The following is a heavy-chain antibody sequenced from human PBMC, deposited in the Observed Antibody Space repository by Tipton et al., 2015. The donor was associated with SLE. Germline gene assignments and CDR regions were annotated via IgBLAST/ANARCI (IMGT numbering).Heavy chain of an antibody. V-gene: IGHV4-31*03. Sequence: TLSLTCTVSGGSIRSTNYFWSWVRQLPGKGLEWIGYIFHSGSAYYNPSLKSRVTILIDTSKNQFSLNLTSVTAADTAVYYCARDASAVWFDPWGQGMLVTVSS. CDR1: GGSIRSTNYF. J-gene: IGHJ5*02. D-gene: IGHD6-19*01. CDR3: ARDASAVWFDP. CDR2: IFHSGSA.